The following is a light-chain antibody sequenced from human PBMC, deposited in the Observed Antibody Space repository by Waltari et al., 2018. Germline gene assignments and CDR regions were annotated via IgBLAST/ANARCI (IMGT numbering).Light chain of an antibody. V-gene: IGLV7-43*01. J-gene: IGLJ3*02. CDR2: DTD. CDR3: SLYYGDARWV. CDR1: TGVVTTRYY. Sequence: VLTQEPSVTVSPGGTVTLTCASTTGVVTTRYYPNWFQQNPGQSPTTLIYDTDKRHSWTPARSSGSLLGGKAALALSNVQPEDEADYYCSLYYGDARWVFGGGTKLTVL.